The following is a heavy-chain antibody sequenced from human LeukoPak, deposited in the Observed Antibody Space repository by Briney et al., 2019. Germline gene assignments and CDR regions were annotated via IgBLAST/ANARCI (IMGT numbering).Heavy chain of an antibody. D-gene: IGHD3-22*01. CDR2: IYSSGST. J-gene: IGHJ4*02. V-gene: IGHV4-4*07. CDR1: GGSISSYY. Sequence: SETLSLTCTVPGGSISSYYWTWIRQPAGKGLEWIGRIYSSGSTYYNPSLKSRVTMSVDTSKNQFSLKLSSVTAADTAVYYCARDAHYYDSGGYYQLDYWGQGTLVTVSS. CDR3: ARDAHYYDSGGYYQLDY.